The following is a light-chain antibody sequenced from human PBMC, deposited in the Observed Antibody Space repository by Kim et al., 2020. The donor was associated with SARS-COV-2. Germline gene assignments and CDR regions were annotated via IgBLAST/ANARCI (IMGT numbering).Light chain of an antibody. CDR1: QSISTN. J-gene: IGKJ2*01. Sequence: EMVMTQSPSTLSMSPGERATLSCRASQSISTNVAWYQQKPGQAPRLLIYGASTRATGIPARFRGSGSGTDFTLTMSSLQSEDFAVYYCQQYNNWPLYTFGQGTKLEI. V-gene: IGKV3-15*01. CDR2: GAS. CDR3: QQYNNWPLYT.